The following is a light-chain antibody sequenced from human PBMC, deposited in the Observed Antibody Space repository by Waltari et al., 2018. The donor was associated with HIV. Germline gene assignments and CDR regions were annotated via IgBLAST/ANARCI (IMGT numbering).Light chain of an antibody. CDR1: SSTIGSTT. CDR3: AAWDDSLSGLVV. Sequence: QSVLPQPPSASGPPGPRVTLSFSVSSSTIGSTTVNWYQQLPGTAPRLLIYSNNQRPSGVPDRFSGSKSGTSASLAIRGLQSEDEADYYCAAWDDSLSGLVVFGGGTKLTVL. V-gene: IGLV1-44*01. J-gene: IGLJ2*01. CDR2: SNN.